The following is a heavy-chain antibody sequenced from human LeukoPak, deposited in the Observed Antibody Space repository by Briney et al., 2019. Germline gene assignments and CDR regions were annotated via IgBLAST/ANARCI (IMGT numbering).Heavy chain of an antibody. D-gene: IGHD4-17*01. CDR1: GYTFTGYY. CDR2: INPNSGGT. Sequence: ASVKVSCEASGYTFTGYYMHWVRQAPGQGLEWMGWINPNSGGTNYAQKFQGGVTMTRDTSISTAYMELSRLRSDDTAVYYCARNPDYGDYVWPFDYWGQGTLVTVSS. J-gene: IGHJ4*02. V-gene: IGHV1-2*02. CDR3: ARNPDYGDYVWPFDY.